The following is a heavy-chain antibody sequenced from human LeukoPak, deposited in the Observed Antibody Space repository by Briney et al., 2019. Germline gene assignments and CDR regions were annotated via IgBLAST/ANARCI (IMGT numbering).Heavy chain of an antibody. J-gene: IGHJ5*02. CDR1: GFTFSDYH. Sequence: PGGSLRLSCVVSGFTFSDYHMNWVRQAPGKVLEWVSSISTSNSYIYYADSLTGRFTISRDNSKNTLYLQMNSLRAEDTAVYYCARDRGPYYDILTGYYTPGWFDPWGQGTLVTVSS. CDR2: ISTSNSYI. D-gene: IGHD3-9*01. V-gene: IGHV3-21*04. CDR3: ARDRGPYYDILTGYYTPGWFDP.